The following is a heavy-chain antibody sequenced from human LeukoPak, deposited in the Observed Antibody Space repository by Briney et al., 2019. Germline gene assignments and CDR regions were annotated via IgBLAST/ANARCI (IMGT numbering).Heavy chain of an antibody. V-gene: IGHV3-23*01. Sequence: PGGSLRLSCAASGFTFTNAWMTWVRQAPGKGLEWVSAISGSGGTTYHADSVEGRFTISRDNSKNTLYLQMNSLRAEDTAVYYCARDLDNLVRGVIDYWGPGALVTVSS. J-gene: IGHJ4*02. CDR2: ISGSGGTT. D-gene: IGHD3-10*02. CDR3: ARDLDNLVRGVIDY. CDR1: GFTFTNAW.